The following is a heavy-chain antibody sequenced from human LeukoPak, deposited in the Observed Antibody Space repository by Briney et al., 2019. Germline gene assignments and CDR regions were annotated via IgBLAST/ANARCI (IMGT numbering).Heavy chain of an antibody. D-gene: IGHD3-3*01. CDR1: GYTLTELS. CDR2: FDPEDGET. J-gene: IGHJ3*02. V-gene: IGHV1-24*01. Sequence: GASVKVSCKVSGYTLTELSMHWVRRAPGKGLEWMGGFDPEDGETIYAQKFQGRVTMTEDTSTDTAYMELSSLRSEDTAVYYGASRKIFGDAFDIWGQGTMVNVSS. CDR3: ASRKIFGDAFDI.